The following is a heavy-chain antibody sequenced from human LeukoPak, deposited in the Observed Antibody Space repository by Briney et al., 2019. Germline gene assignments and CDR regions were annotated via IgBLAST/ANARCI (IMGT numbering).Heavy chain of an antibody. J-gene: IGHJ4*02. Sequence: SETLSLTCTVSGGSISTSSYYWGWIRQPPGKGLAWIGSIFYSGSTYYNPSLKSRVTISVDTSKNQFTLKLSSATAADTAVYYCARLFSSGWYNFDHWGQGTLVTVSS. D-gene: IGHD6-19*01. V-gene: IGHV4-39*01. CDR2: IFYSGST. CDR1: GGSISTSSYY. CDR3: ARLFSSGWYNFDH.